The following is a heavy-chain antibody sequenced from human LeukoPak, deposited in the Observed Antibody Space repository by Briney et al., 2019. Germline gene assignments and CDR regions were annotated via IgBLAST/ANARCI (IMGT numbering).Heavy chain of an antibody. V-gene: IGHV3-21*01. CDR2: ISSSSSYV. CDR3: ARDRADILTGYYTPTYYYGMDV. J-gene: IGHJ6*04. D-gene: IGHD3-9*01. CDR1: GFTFSSYS. Sequence: PGGSLRLSCAASGFTFSSYSMNWVRQAPGKGLEWVSSISSSSSYVYYADSVKGRFTISRDNAKNSLYLQMNSLRAEDTAVYYCARDRADILTGYYTPTYYYGMDVWGKGTTVTVSS.